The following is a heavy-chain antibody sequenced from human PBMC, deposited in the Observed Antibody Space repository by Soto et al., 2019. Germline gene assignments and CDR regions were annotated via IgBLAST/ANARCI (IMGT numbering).Heavy chain of an antibody. J-gene: IGHJ4*02. CDR3: ARREIQGPIDY. D-gene: IGHD1-26*01. V-gene: IGHV4-28*01. CDR2: IYYSGTT. CDR1: GYSLSSSNW. Sequence: QVQLQESGPGLVKPSDTLSLTCAVSGYSLSSSNWWGWIRQPPGKGLEWIGYIYYSGTTYYNPSLNSRVTMSVDTSKNQCSRKLTSVTAVDPAVYYCARREIQGPIDYWGQGTLVTVAA.